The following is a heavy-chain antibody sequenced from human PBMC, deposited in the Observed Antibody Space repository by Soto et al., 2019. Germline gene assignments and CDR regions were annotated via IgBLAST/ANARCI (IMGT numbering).Heavy chain of an antibody. V-gene: IGHV4-39*07. D-gene: IGHD3-9*01. CDR1: GDSISSGDYY. CDR3: ARSKNILTGYYGFGHRFDY. J-gene: IGHJ4*02. Sequence: SETLSLTCTVSGDSISSGDYYWSWIRQPPGKGLEWIGEINHSGSTNYNPSLKSRVTISVDTSKNQFSQKLSSVTAADPAVYYCARSKNILTGYYGFGHRFDYWGQGTLVTVSS. CDR2: INHSGST.